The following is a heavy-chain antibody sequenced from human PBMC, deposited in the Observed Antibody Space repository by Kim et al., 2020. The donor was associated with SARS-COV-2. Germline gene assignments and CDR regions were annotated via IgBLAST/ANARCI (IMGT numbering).Heavy chain of an antibody. Sequence: ASVKVSCKASGYTFTSYAMHWVRQAPGQRLEWMGWINAGNGNTKYSQKFQGRVTITRDTSASTAYMELSSLRSEDTAVYYCARVLTGCSGGSCYSVFDYWGQGTLVTVSS. J-gene: IGHJ4*02. D-gene: IGHD2-15*01. V-gene: IGHV1-3*01. CDR1: GYTFTSYA. CDR3: ARVLTGCSGGSCYSVFDY. CDR2: INAGNGNT.